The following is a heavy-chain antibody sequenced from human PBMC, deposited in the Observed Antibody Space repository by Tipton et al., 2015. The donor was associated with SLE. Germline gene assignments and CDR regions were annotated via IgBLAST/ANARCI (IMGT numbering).Heavy chain of an antibody. CDR2: ISGSGDST. Sequence: SLRLSCAASGFTFITYAMSWVRQAPGKGLEWVSAISGSGDSTYYADSVKGRFTISRDNSKNTLYLQMNSLRAEDTAVYYCAKDIGGAGIVLVPEDWGQGTLVTVSS. CDR1: GFTFITYA. J-gene: IGHJ4*02. D-gene: IGHD2-2*01. CDR3: AKDIGGAGIVLVPED. V-gene: IGHV3-23*01.